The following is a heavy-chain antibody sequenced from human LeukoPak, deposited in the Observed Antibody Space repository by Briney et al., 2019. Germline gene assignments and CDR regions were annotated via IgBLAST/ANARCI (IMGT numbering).Heavy chain of an antibody. J-gene: IGHJ3*02. CDR2: IYSSGNT. V-gene: IGHV4-61*02. D-gene: IGHD3-10*01. CDR1: GDSISSGNNY. CDR3: ARDQVLLIRGAFDI. Sequence: SETLPLTCTVSGDSISSGNNYWSWIRQPPGKGLEWIGRIYSSGNTNYNPSLKSRVTMSVDTSKNQFFLQLSSVTAADTAVYYCARDQVLLIRGAFDIWGQGTLVTVSS.